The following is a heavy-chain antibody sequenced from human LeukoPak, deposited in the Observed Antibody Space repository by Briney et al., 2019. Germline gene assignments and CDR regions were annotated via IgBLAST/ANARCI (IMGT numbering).Heavy chain of an antibody. J-gene: IGHJ4*02. V-gene: IGHV3-30*18. CDR1: GFTFSSYG. CDR2: ISYDGSNT. D-gene: IGHD3-10*01. Sequence: PGGSLRLSCAASGFTFSSYGMHWVRQAPGKGLGWVAVISYDGSNTYYADSVKGRFTISRDNSKNMLYLQMNSLRAEDTAVYYCAKPYYYGSRSYMDYWGQGTLVTVSS. CDR3: AKPYYYGSRSYMDY.